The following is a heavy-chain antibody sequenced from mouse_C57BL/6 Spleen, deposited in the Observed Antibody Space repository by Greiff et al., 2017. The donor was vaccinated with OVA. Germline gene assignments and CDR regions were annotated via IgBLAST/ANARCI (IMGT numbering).Heavy chain of an antibody. CDR3: ARARDGYPFAY. D-gene: IGHD2-3*01. Sequence: QVQLQQSGAELVRPGASVKLSCKASGYTFTDYYINWVKQRPGQGLEWIARIYPGSGNTYYNEKFKGKATLTAEKSSSTAYMQLSSLTSEDSAVYFCARARDGYPFAYWGQGTLVTVSA. CDR2: IYPGSGNT. J-gene: IGHJ3*01. CDR1: GYTFTDYY. V-gene: IGHV1-76*01.